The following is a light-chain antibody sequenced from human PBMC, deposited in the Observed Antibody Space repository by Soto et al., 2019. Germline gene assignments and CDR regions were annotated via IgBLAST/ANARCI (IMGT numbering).Light chain of an antibody. CDR3: QQYGT. V-gene: IGKV1-5*03. Sequence: DIQMTQSPSTLSASVGDRVTITCRASQSISSWLAWYQQKPGKAPKLLIYKASSLESGGPSRFSGSGSGTEFTLTISSLQPDDFANYYCQQYGTCGQGTKVEIK. CDR2: KAS. J-gene: IGKJ1*01. CDR1: QSISSW.